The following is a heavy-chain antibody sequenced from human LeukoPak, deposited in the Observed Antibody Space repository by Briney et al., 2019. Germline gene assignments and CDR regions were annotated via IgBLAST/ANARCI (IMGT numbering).Heavy chain of an antibody. Sequence: SGTLSLTCAVSGGSISSSNWWSWVRQPPGKGLEWIGEIYHSGSTNYNPSLKSRVIISVVTSKNQFPLKLSSVTAADTAVYYCARGRAHYYFDYWGQGTLVTVSS. CDR2: IYHSGST. V-gene: IGHV4-4*02. CDR1: GGSISSSNW. CDR3: ARGRAHYYFDY. J-gene: IGHJ4*02.